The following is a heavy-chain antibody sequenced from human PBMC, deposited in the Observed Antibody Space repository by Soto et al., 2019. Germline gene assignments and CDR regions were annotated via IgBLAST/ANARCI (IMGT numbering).Heavy chain of an antibody. D-gene: IGHD1-1*01. V-gene: IGHV4-4*07. CDR2: IYATGTT. CDR1: GASISGFY. Sequence: SETLSLTXTVSGASISGFYWSWIRKSAGKGLEWIGRIYATGTTDYNPSLKSRVMMSVDTSKKQFSLKLRSVTAADTVVYYCVRDGTKTLRDWFDPWGQGISVTVSS. CDR3: VRDGTKTLRDWFDP. J-gene: IGHJ5*02.